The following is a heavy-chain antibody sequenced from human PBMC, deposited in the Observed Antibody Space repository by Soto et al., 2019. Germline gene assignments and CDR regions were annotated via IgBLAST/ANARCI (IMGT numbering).Heavy chain of an antibody. J-gene: IGHJ5*02. CDR2: IYPSDSDT. CDR1: GYTFTIYW. CDR3: ARPANPVADNLDL. Sequence: PGESLKISCQVSGYTFTIYWIGWVRQMPGKGLEWMGIIYPSDSDTRYSPSFQGQVTISADQSINTAYLQWDSLKASDTAIYYCARPANPVADNLDLCGQGTPVTVSS. V-gene: IGHV5-51*01. D-gene: IGHD1-1*01.